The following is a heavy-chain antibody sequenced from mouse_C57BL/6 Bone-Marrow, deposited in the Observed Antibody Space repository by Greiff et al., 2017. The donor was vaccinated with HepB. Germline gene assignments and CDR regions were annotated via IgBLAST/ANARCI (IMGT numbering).Heavy chain of an antibody. J-gene: IGHJ4*01. D-gene: IGHD1-1*01. V-gene: IGHV5-12*01. CDR3: ARQGDYYGSAMDY. CDR1: GFTFSDYY. Sequence: EVKLMESGGGLVQPGGSLKLSCAASGFTFSDYYMYWVRQTPEKRLEWVAYISNGGGSTYYPDTVKGRFTISRDNAKNTLYLQMSRLKSEDTAMYYCARQGDYYGSAMDYWGQGTSVTVSS. CDR2: ISNGGGST.